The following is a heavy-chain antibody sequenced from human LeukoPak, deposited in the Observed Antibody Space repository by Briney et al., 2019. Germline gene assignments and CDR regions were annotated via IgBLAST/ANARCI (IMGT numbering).Heavy chain of an antibody. CDR2: INPKSGGT. V-gene: IGHV1-2*06. D-gene: IGHD6-19*01. J-gene: IGHJ5*02. CDR3: ARELGIAVAGRFDP. CDR1: GYDYTGFY. Sequence: ASVKVSCKASGYDYTGFYIYWVRQAPGQGLEWMGRINPKSGGTNYGQKFQGRVTMTRDTSISTAYMELSRLTSDDTAVYYCARELGIAVAGRFDPWGQGTLVTVSS.